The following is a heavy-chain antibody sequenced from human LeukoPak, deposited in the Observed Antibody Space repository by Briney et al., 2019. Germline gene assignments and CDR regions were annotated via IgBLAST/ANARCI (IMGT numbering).Heavy chain of an antibody. V-gene: IGHV4-39*01. Sequence: SETLSLTCTVSGGSISSSSYCWGWIRQPPGKGLEWIGSIFHSGSTYYNPSLRSRVTISVVTSKNQFSLKLTSVTAADTAVYYCARLFFFSYFDHWGQGTLITVSS. D-gene: IGHD2-21*01. CDR2: IFHSGST. CDR3: ARLFFFSYFDH. CDR1: GGSISSSSYC. J-gene: IGHJ4*02.